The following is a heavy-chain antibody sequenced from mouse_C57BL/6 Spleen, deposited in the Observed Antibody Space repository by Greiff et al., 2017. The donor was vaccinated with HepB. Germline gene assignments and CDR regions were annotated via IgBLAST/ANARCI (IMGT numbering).Heavy chain of an antibody. Sequence: VQLQQPGAELVRPGSSVKLSCKASGYTFTSYWMDWVKQRPGQGLEWIGNIYPSDSETHYNQKFKDKATLTVDKSSSTAYMQLSSLTSEDSAVYYCARRIYYGSSWDYWGQGTTLTVSS. CDR1: GYTFTSYW. J-gene: IGHJ2*01. CDR3: ARRIYYGSSWDY. V-gene: IGHV1-61*01. D-gene: IGHD1-1*01. CDR2: IYPSDSET.